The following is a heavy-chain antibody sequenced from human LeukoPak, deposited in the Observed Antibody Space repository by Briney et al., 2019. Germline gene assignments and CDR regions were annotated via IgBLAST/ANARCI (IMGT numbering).Heavy chain of an antibody. J-gene: IGHJ4*02. Sequence: ASVKVSCKASGYTFTGYYMHWVRQAPGQGLEWMGWINPNSGGTNYAQKFQGRVTMTRDTSISTAYMELSRLRSDDTAVYYCARGNYDILTGYLFDYWGQGTLVTVSS. CDR2: INPNSGGT. CDR1: GYTFTGYY. V-gene: IGHV1-2*02. D-gene: IGHD3-9*01. CDR3: ARGNYDILTGYLFDY.